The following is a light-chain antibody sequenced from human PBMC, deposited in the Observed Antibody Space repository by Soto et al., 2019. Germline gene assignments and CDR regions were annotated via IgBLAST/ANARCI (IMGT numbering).Light chain of an antibody. V-gene: IGLV2-14*01. CDR3: SSYTSTSGFYV. J-gene: IGLJ1*01. CDR1: TSDVGSYDY. CDR2: EVT. Sequence: QSVLTQPASVSGSPGQSITISCTGSTSDVGSYDYVTWFQQYPGKAPKVMIYEVTNRPSGVSHRFSGSKSGNTASLTISGLQAEDEADYFCSSYTSTSGFYVFGTGTKLTVL.